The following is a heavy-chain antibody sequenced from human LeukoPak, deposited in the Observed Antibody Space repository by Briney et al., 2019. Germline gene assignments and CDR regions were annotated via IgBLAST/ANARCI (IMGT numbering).Heavy chain of an antibody. D-gene: IGHD4-17*01. J-gene: IGHJ4*02. CDR1: GFTFSTYG. CDR3: ARGYGDSIHFDY. V-gene: IGHV3-7*04. Sequence: PGGSLRLSCAASGFTFSTYGMHWVRQAPGKGLEWVANIKRDGSEKYYVDSVKGRFTISRDNAKNSLYLQMNSLRAEEAAVYYCARGYGDSIHFDYWGQGTLVTVSS. CDR2: IKRDGSEK.